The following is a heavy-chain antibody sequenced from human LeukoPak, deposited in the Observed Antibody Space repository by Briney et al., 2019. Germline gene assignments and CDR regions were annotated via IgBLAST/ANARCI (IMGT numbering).Heavy chain of an antibody. V-gene: IGHV4-39*01. J-gene: IGHJ4*02. D-gene: IGHD3-22*01. CDR2: IYYTGST. Sequence: GSLRLSCAASGFTFSNYWMHWVRQPPGKGLEWIGSIYYTGSTYYNPSLKSRVTISVDTSKNQFSLKLSSVTAADTAVYYCASYYYDSSSYYEPFDYWGQGTLVTVSS. CDR3: ASYYYDSSSYYEPFDY. CDR1: GFTFSNYW.